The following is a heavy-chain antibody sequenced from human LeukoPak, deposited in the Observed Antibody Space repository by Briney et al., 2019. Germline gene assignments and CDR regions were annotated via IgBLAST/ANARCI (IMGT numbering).Heavy chain of an antibody. CDR3: ATLGCAGENCPRAGRALGGY. Sequence: GGSLRLSCTGSGFTFRSYTLHWVRQAPGKELEWVSSISSGGTFVFYADSVTGRFTISRDNAGKFLYLQMDSLRAEDTAVYYCATLGCAGENCPRAGRALGGYWGPGTLVTVSS. CDR1: GFTFRSYT. J-gene: IGHJ4*02. CDR2: ISSGGTFV. D-gene: IGHD2-21*01. V-gene: IGHV3-21*01.